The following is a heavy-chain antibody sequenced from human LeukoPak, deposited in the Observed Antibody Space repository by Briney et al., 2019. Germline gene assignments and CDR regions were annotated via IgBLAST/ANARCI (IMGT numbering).Heavy chain of an antibody. CDR3: AKMAYYYDSSGYSPLDY. Sequence: PGGSLRLSCAASGFTFSSYAMSWARQAPGKGLEWVSAISGSGGSTYYADSVKGRFTISRDNSKNTLYLQMNSLRAEDTAVYYCAKMAYYYDSSGYSPLDYWGQETLVTVSS. CDR1: GFTFSSYA. CDR2: ISGSGGST. V-gene: IGHV3-23*01. J-gene: IGHJ4*02. D-gene: IGHD3-22*01.